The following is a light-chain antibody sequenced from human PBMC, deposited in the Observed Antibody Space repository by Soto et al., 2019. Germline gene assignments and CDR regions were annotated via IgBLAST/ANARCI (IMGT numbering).Light chain of an antibody. V-gene: IGKV3-15*01. CDR3: QQYNNWPPLP. CDR2: GAS. J-gene: IGKJ4*02. Sequence: EIVMTQSPATLSVAPGERATLSCRASQSVSSNLAWYQQKPGQAPRLLIYGASTRATGIPARFSGSGSEPEFTLTICRLQAEDFVVYYCQQYNNWPPLPFGGGTQVEIK. CDR1: QSVSSN.